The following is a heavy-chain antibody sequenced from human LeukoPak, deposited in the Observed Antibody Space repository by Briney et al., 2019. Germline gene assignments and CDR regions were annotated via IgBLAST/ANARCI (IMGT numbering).Heavy chain of an antibody. V-gene: IGHV4-59*01. D-gene: IGHD5-18*01. CDR2: IYYSGST. CDR3: ARSWYNYGYYGFDY. Sequence: SETLSLTCTVSGGSISSYYWSWIRQPPGKGLGWIGYIYYSGSTNYNPSLKSRVTISLDTSKNQFSLKLSSVTAADTAVYYCARSWYNYGYYGFDYWGQGTLVTVSS. CDR1: GGSISSYY. J-gene: IGHJ4*02.